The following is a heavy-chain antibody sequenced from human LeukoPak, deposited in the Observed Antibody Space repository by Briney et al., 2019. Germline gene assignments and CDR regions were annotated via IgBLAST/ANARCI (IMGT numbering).Heavy chain of an antibody. J-gene: IGHJ5*02. V-gene: IGHV4-34*01. Sequence: SETLSLTCAVYGGSFSGYYWSWIRQPPGKGLEWIGEINHSGSTNYNPSLKSRVTISVDTSKNQFSLKLSSVTAADTAVYYCARGAHCSSTSCDWFDPWGQGTLVTVSS. D-gene: IGHD2-2*01. CDR3: ARGAHCSSTSCDWFDP. CDR2: INHSGST. CDR1: GGSFSGYY.